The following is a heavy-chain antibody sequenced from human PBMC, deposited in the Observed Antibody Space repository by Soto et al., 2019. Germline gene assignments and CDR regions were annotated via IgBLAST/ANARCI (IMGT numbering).Heavy chain of an antibody. CDR1: GGTFSSYA. J-gene: IGHJ2*01. V-gene: IGHV1-69*01. CDR2: IIPIFGTA. Sequence: QVQLVQSGAEVKKPGSSVKVSCKASGGTFSSYAISWVRQAPGQGLEWMGGIIPIFGTANYAQKFQGRVTITADESTRTAYMELSSLRSEDTAVYYCAREGGRDYGDARSYWYFDLWGRGTLVTVSS. D-gene: IGHD4-17*01. CDR3: AREGGRDYGDARSYWYFDL.